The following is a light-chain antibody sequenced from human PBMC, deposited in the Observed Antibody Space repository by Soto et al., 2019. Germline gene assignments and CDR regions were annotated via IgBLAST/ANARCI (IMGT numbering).Light chain of an antibody. V-gene: IGKV3-20*01. CDR2: GAS. CDR1: QSVSSSF. Sequence: EIVLTQSPGTLSLSPGERATLSYRASQSVSSSFLAWYQQKPGQAPRLLIYGASSRATGIPDRFSGSGSGTDFTLPISRLEPEDFAVYYCQQYDSSPRTFGPGIKVDIK. CDR3: QQYDSSPRT. J-gene: IGKJ3*01.